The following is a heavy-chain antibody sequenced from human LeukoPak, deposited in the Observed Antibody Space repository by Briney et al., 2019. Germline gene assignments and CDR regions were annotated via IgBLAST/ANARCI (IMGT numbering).Heavy chain of an antibody. Sequence: PGGSPRLSCAASGLTFSSYAMTWVRQAPGKGLEWVSVISGSGGTTYYADSVKGRFTISRDNSKNTLYLQMNSLRAEDTAKYYCAKRYYGSGSDYGMDVWGQGTTVTVSS. J-gene: IGHJ6*02. V-gene: IGHV3-23*01. CDR3: AKRYYGSGSDYGMDV. D-gene: IGHD3-10*01. CDR2: ISGSGGTT. CDR1: GLTFSSYA.